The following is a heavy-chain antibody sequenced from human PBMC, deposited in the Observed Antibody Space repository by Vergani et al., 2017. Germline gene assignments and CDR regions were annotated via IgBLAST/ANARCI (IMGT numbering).Heavy chain of an antibody. D-gene: IGHD6-13*01. Sequence: EVQLVESGGGLVQPGRSLRLSCAASGFTFDDYAMHWVRQAPGKGLEWVSGISWNSGSIGYADSVKGRFTISRDNAKNSLYLQMNSLRAEDTALYYCAKDIGDSSSWLGFYYYYGMDVWGQGTTVTVSS. CDR3: AKDIGDSSSWLGFYYYYGMDV. CDR1: GFTFDDYA. J-gene: IGHJ6*02. V-gene: IGHV3-9*01. CDR2: ISWNSGSI.